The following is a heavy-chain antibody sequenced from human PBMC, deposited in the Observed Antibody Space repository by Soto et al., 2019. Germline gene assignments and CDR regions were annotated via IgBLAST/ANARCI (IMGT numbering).Heavy chain of an antibody. Sequence: SENMSITCAVYGDSIIGIYHWAWIRQSPGRGLEWIASIYHTGTTYYTPSLESRVTISVDTSKNQFSLKLSSVTAADTAVYYCARCFQLRAPAANSYSYYAMDFWGQGTTVTFSS. CDR1: GDSIIGIYH. J-gene: IGHJ6*02. CDR2: IYHTGTT. V-gene: IGHV4-38-2*01. D-gene: IGHD2-2*01. CDR3: ARCFQLRAPAANSYSYYAMDF.